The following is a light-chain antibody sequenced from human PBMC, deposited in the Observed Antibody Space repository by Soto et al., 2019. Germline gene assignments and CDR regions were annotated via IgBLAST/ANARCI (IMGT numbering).Light chain of an antibody. J-gene: IGKJ1*01. CDR1: QNIKNW. CDR3: QQYNSFPWT. V-gene: IGKV1-5*01. Sequence: DIQMTQSPSTLSASVGDRVTITCRASQNIKNWLAWYQQRPGQAPKLLISEGSSLESGVPSTFSGTASGTEFTLIISSLQPDDFATYYCQQYNSFPWTFGQGTRVEIK. CDR2: EGS.